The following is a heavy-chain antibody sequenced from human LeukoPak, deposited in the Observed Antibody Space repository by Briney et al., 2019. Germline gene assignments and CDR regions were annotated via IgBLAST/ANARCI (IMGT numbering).Heavy chain of an antibody. D-gene: IGHD3-22*01. V-gene: IGHV3-48*01. Sequence: GGSLRLSCAASEFTFSSYSMNWVRQAPGKGLEWVSYITNSGNSKSYADSAKGRFTISRDNTKNTLYLQMNSLRAEDTAVYYCARRVYDSSGYVCWFDPWGQGTLVTVSS. CDR3: ARRVYDSSGYVCWFDP. CDR2: ITNSGNSK. CDR1: EFTFSSYS. J-gene: IGHJ5*02.